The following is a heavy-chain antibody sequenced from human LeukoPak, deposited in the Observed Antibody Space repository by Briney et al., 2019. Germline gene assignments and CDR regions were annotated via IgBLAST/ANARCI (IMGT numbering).Heavy chain of an antibody. D-gene: IGHD5-18*01. Sequence: GGSLRLSCAASGFTFTTYWMHWVRQAPGKGLVWVSHINSDGSITSYADSVKGRYTISRDNAKNTLYLQMNSLRAEDTAVYYCARDAVDTANAVWGQGTTVTVSS. V-gene: IGHV3-74*01. CDR1: GFTFTTYW. CDR3: ARDAVDTANAV. J-gene: IGHJ6*02. CDR2: INSDGSIT.